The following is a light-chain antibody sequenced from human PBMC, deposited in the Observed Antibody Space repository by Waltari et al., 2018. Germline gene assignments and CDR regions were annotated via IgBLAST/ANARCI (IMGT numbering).Light chain of an antibody. J-gene: IGKJ2*01. CDR2: WAS. CDR3: QQYYTAPYT. CDR1: QSLLYNSNNKNY. V-gene: IGKV4-1*01. Sequence: DIVMTQSPDSLAVSLGEKATINCKSNQSLLYNSNNKNYLAWYQQKPGQPLKLFFYWASSRESGVPDGFSGSGSGTDFTLTIGSLQAEDVAVYYCQQYYTAPYTFGQGTKLEIK.